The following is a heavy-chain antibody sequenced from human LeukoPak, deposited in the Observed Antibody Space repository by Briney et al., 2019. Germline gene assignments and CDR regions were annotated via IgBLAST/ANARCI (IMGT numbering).Heavy chain of an antibody. J-gene: IGHJ6*03. CDR3: ARGVGYYYYYMDV. Sequence: SETLSLTCTVSGGSISSSSYYWGWIRQPPGKGLEWIGEINHSGSTNYNPSLKSRVTISVDTSKNQSSLKLSSVTAADTAVYYCARGVGYYYYYMDVWGKGTTVTVSS. V-gene: IGHV4-39*07. CDR2: INHSGST. CDR1: GGSISSSSYY.